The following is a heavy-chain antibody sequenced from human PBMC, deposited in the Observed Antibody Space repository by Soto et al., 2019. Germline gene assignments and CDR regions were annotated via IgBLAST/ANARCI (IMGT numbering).Heavy chain of an antibody. CDR1: GFTFSSYA. CDR2: ISSNGGST. J-gene: IGHJ6*03. Sequence: GSLRLSCAASGFTFSSYAMHWVRQAPGKGLEYVSAISSNGGSTYYANSVKGRFTISRDNSKNTLYLQMGSLRAEDMTVYYCSRFFPSLIAVAGMVNYYYYMDVWGKGTTVTVSS. CDR3: SRFFPSLIAVAGMVNYYYYMDV. D-gene: IGHD6-19*01. V-gene: IGHV3-64*01.